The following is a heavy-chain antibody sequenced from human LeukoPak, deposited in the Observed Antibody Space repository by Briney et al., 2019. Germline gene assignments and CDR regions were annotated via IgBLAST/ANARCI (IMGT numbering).Heavy chain of an antibody. J-gene: IGHJ6*03. D-gene: IGHD2-15*01. Sequence: PGGSLRLSCAASGFTFSSYWMSWVRQAPGKGLEWVANIKQDGSEKYYVDSVKGRFTISRDNAKNSLYLQMNSLRAEDTAAYYCARSPTQIYCSGGSCYSSYYYYYMDVWGKGTTVTVSS. CDR2: IKQDGSEK. CDR3: ARSPTQIYCSGGSCYSSYYYYYMDV. V-gene: IGHV3-7*01. CDR1: GFTFSSYW.